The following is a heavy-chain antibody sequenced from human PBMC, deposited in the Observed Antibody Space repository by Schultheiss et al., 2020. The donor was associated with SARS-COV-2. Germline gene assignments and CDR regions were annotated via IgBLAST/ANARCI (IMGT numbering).Heavy chain of an antibody. D-gene: IGHD2-2*01. J-gene: IGHJ6*02. CDR3: ARGGYCSSTSCPPQPDLYYYYYGMDV. CDR1: GGSFSGYY. V-gene: IGHV4-34*01. Sequence: SETLSLTCAVYGGSFSGYYWSWIRQPPGKGLEWIGEINHSGSTNYNSSLKSRVTISVDTSKNQFSLKLSSVTAADTAVYYCARGGYCSSTSCPPQPDLYYYYYGMDVWGQGTTVTVSS. CDR2: INHSGST.